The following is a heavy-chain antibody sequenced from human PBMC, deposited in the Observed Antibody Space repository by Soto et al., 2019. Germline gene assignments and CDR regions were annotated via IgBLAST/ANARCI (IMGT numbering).Heavy chain of an antibody. J-gene: IGHJ4*02. CDR1: GFTFSSYA. CDR2: ISGSGGST. Sequence: GGSLRLSCAASGFTFSSYAMSWVRQAPGKGLEWVSAISGSGGSTYYADSVKGRLTISRDNSKNTLYLQMNSLRAEDTAVYYCAKDQAAAGTGYFDYWGQGTLVTVSS. V-gene: IGHV3-23*01. D-gene: IGHD6-13*01. CDR3: AKDQAAAGTGYFDY.